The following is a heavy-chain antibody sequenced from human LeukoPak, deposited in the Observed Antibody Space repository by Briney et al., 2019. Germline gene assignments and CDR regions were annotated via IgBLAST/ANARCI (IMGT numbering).Heavy chain of an antibody. CDR3: ATWRTAKTGFDY. D-gene: IGHD1-1*01. CDR1: GGSISNNNYY. J-gene: IGHJ4*02. Sequence: SETLSLTCTVSGGSISNNNYYWAWIRQPPGKGLECIGSIYYSGSPYYNPSLRSRVTISVDTSKNQFSLRLSSVTAADTAVYYCATWRTAKTGFDYWGQGTLVTVSS. CDR2: IYYSGSP. V-gene: IGHV4-39*01.